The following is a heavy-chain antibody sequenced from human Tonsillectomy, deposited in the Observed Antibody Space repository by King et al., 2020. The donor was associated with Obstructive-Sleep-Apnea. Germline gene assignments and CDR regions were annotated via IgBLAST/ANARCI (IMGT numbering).Heavy chain of an antibody. CDR1: GFTFSSYG. CDR3: AKEEYYYDSSGYSN. V-gene: IGHV3-30*02. D-gene: IGHD3-22*01. J-gene: IGHJ4*02. CDR2: IRYDGRNK. Sequence: VQLVESGGGVVQPGRSLRLSCAASGFTFSSYGMHWVRPAPGKGLEWVAVIRYDGRNKYYADSVKGRFTISRDNSKNTLYLQMNSLRAEDTAVYYCAKEEYYYDSSGYSNWGQGTLVTVSS.